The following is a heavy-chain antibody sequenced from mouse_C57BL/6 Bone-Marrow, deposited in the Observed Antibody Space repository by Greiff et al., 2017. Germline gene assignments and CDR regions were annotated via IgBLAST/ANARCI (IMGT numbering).Heavy chain of an antibody. D-gene: IGHD2-2*01. CDR3: VNGYLFAY. J-gene: IGHJ3*01. Sequence: EVKLMESGGGLVQPKGSLKLSCAASGFSFNTYAMNWVRQAPGKGLEWVARIRSKSNNYATYYADSVKDRFTISRDDSESMLYLQMNNLKTEDTAMYYCVNGYLFAYWGQGTLVTVSA. V-gene: IGHV10-1*01. CDR1: GFSFNTYA. CDR2: IRSKSNNYAT.